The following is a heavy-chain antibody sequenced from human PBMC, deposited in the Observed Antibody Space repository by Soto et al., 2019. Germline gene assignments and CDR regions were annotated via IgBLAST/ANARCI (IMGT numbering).Heavy chain of an antibody. CDR2: ISGSGSTI. CDR3: ARDSDVDTAMVIFDY. D-gene: IGHD5-18*01. J-gene: IGHJ4*02. CDR1: GFTFSDYY. V-gene: IGHV3-11*01. Sequence: GGSLRLSCAASGFTFSDYYMTWIRQAPGKGLEWVSYISGSGSTIYHADSVRGRFTVSRDNAKNSLYLQMNSLRAEDTAVYYCARDSDVDTAMVIFDYWGQGTLVTVSS.